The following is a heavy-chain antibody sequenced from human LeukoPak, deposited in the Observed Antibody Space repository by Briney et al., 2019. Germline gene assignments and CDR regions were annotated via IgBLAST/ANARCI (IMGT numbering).Heavy chain of an antibody. CDR2: ISGSGGST. Sequence: GGSLRLSCAASGSTFSSYAMSWVRQAPGKGLEWVSAISGSGGSTYYADSVKGRFTISRDNSKNTLYLQMNSLRAEDTAVYYCAKDDRYCSSTSCSTYWGQGTLVTVSS. V-gene: IGHV3-23*01. D-gene: IGHD2-2*01. CDR3: AKDDRYCSSTSCSTY. J-gene: IGHJ4*02. CDR1: GSTFSSYA.